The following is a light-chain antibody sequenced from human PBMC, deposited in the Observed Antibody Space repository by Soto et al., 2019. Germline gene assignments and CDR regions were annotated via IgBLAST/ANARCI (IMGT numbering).Light chain of an antibody. CDR2: ATF. CDR1: QSISNY. Sequence: DIQMTQSPSSLSASVGDRVTITCRASQSISNYLNWYQQKPGKAPKLLIYATFSLQSGVPSRFSGSGSWTDVTLTISSLQPEDFATYYCQQSYNTHPYTFGQGTRLDIK. J-gene: IGKJ2*01. V-gene: IGKV1-39*01. CDR3: QQSYNTHPYT.